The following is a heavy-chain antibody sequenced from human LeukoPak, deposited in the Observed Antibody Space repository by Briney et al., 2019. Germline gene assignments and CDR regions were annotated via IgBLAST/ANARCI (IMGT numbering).Heavy chain of an antibody. J-gene: IGHJ4*02. Sequence: PSETLSLTCTVAGGSISSYYWSWLRQPPGKGLEGIGYIYYSGSTNYNPSLKSRVTISVDTSKNQFSLKLSSVTAADTAVYYCAREHSSGWDDYWGQGTLVTVSS. CDR1: GGSISSYY. CDR3: AREHSSGWDDY. CDR2: IYYSGST. V-gene: IGHV4-59*12. D-gene: IGHD6-19*01.